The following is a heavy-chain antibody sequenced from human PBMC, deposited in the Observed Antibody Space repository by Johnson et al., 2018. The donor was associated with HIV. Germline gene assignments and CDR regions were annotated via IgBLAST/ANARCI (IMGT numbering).Heavy chain of an antibody. V-gene: IGHV3-11*04. CDR3: ARVSMLFIAADAFDI. D-gene: IGHD2-21*01. CDR2: ISSGGSSI. J-gene: IGHJ3*02. CDR1: GFTFRDYY. Sequence: QVQLVESGGGLVKPGGSLRLSCAASGFTFRDYYMSWIRQAPGKGLEWVSYISSGGSSIYYADSVKGRFTISRDNAKKSMYLQMNSLKAEDTAVYYCARVSMLFIAADAFDIWGQGTMVTVSS.